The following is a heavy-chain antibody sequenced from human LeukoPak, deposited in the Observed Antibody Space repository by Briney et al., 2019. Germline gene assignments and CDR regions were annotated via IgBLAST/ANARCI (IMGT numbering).Heavy chain of an antibody. Sequence: PSETLSLTCTVSGGSISSYYWSWIRQPPGKGLEWIGYIYYSGSTNYNPSLKSRVTISVDTSKNQFSLKLSSVTAADTAVYYCARHKAYCGGDCQYYFDYWGQGTLVTVSS. J-gene: IGHJ4*02. CDR1: GGSISSYY. V-gene: IGHV4-59*08. D-gene: IGHD2-21*02. CDR3: ARHKAYCGGDCQYYFDY. CDR2: IYYSGST.